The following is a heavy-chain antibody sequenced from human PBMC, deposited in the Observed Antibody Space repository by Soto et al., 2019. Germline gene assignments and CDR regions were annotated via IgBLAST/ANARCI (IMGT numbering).Heavy chain of an antibody. V-gene: IGHV3-48*02. CDR2: ISYDSDTI. CDR1: GFTFVTYS. Sequence: PGGSLRLSCAGSGFTFVTYSMNWVRQAAGKGLEWIAYISYDSDTIQYADSVKGRFTISRDNAKNSLYLQMNSLRDEDTAVYYCARLYYDYVWGQGTTVTVSS. J-gene: IGHJ6*02. D-gene: IGHD3-3*01. CDR3: ARLYYDYV.